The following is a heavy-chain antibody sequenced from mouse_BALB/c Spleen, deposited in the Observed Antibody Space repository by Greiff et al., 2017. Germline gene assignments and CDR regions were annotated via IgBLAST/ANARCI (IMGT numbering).Heavy chain of an antibody. CDR1: GYAFTNYL. D-gene: IGHD2-4*01. CDR2: INPGSGGT. V-gene: IGHV1-54*01. Sequence: QVQLQQSGAELVRPGTSVKVSCKASGYAFTNYLIEWVKQRPGQGLEWIGVINPGSGGTNYNEKFKGKATLTADKSSSTAYMQLSSLTSDDSAVYFCARHYDYDLAWFAYWGQGTLVTVSA. CDR3: ARHYDYDLAWFAY. J-gene: IGHJ3*01.